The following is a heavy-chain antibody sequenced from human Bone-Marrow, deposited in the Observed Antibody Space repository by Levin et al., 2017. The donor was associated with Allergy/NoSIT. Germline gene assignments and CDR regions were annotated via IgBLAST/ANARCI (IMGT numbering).Heavy chain of an antibody. CDR3: ARDMKSEGSWTRFDP. CDR2: IYSGGST. J-gene: IGHJ5*02. V-gene: IGHV3-53*01. Sequence: LSLTCAASGITVSSNYMSWVRQAPGKGLEWVSVIYSGGSTDYADSVKGRFTISRDNSKNTLYLQMNSLRAEDTAVYYCARDMKSEGSWTRFDPWGQGTLVTVSS. CDR1: GITVSSNY. D-gene: IGHD2-15*01.